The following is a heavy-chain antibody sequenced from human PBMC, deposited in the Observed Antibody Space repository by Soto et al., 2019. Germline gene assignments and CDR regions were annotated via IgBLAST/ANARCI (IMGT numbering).Heavy chain of an antibody. CDR1: GFTFDDYA. V-gene: IGHV3-9*01. CDR3: AKDIRRDQDYYYMDV. CDR2: ISWNSGSI. Sequence: GGSLRLSCAASGFTFDDYAMHWVRQAPGKGLEWVSGISWNSGSIGYADSVKGRFTISRDNAKNSLYLQMNSLRAEDTALYYCAKDIRRDQDYYYMDVWGKGTTVTVSS. J-gene: IGHJ6*03.